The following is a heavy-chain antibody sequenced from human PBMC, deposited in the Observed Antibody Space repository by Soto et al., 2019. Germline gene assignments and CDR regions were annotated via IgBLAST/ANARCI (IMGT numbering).Heavy chain of an antibody. CDR1: GFIFSNAW. CDR2: VKSKTDCGTK. J-gene: IGHJ4*01. V-gene: IGHV3-15*07. D-gene: IGHD4-17*01. Sequence: PGGSLRLSCAASGFIFSNAWINWVRQAPGKGLEWVGRVKSKTDCGTKDFAAPVKGRFAILRDDSKNMVYLEMNSLKTEDTAIYYCTTDSYMTNIIVRFDYWGHGTLVTVSS. CDR3: TTDSYMTNIIVRFDY.